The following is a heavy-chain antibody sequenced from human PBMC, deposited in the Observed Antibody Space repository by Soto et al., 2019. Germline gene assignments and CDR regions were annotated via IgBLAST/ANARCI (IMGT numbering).Heavy chain of an antibody. CDR2: IYYSGST. J-gene: IGHJ6*02. Sequence: TLSLTCTVSGGSISSGDYYWSWIRQPPGKGLEWIGYIYYSGSTYYNPSLKSRVTISVDTSKNQFSLKLSSVTAADTAVYYCARAAARYYYYGMGVWGQGTTVTVSS. V-gene: IGHV4-30-4*01. CDR3: ARAAARYYYYGMGV. D-gene: IGHD6-13*01. CDR1: GGSISSGDYY.